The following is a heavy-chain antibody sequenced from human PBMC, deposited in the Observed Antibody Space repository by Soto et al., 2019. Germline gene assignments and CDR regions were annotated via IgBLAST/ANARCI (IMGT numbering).Heavy chain of an antibody. CDR3: ARDRHLHYYGMDV. CDR2: IYSGGST. J-gene: IGHJ6*02. V-gene: IGHV3-53*01. Sequence: QPGGSLRLSCAASGFTVSSNYMSWVRQAPGKGLEWVSVIYSGGSTYYADSVKGRFTISRDNSKNTLYLQMNSLRAEDTAVYYCARDRHLHYYGMDVWGQGTTVTVSS. CDR1: GFTVSSNY.